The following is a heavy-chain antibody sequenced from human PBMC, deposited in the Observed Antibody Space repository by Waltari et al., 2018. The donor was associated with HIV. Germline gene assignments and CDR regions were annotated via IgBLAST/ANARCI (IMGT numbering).Heavy chain of an antibody. CDR3: ARWAGTTNGLDS. V-gene: IGHV1-2*04. D-gene: IGHD2-8*01. J-gene: IGHJ4*02. CDR2: INPRSGDT. CDR1: GYSFLDNY. Sequence: QVHLVQSGAEVKKPGASVKVSCTASGYSFLDNYIHWVRRAPGQGLEWVGWINPRSGDTKSAQKVQGWVTLTRDTSVNTAYMEVNRLRSADTAVYYCARWAGTTNGLDSWGRGTLITVFS.